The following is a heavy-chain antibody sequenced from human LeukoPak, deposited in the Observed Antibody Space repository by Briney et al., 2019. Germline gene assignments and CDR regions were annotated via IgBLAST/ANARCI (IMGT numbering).Heavy chain of an antibody. CDR3: ARVAPGHDIGRGYFDY. CDR2: ITSSSGTI. CDR1: GFTFSIYS. V-gene: IGHV3-48*01. D-gene: IGHD2-21*01. J-gene: IGHJ4*01. Sequence: QSGGSLRLSCVASGFTFSIYSMNWVRQAPGKGLEWVSYITSSSGTIYYTDSVKGRFTISRDNAKNSLYLQMNSLRAEDTAVYYCARVAPGHDIGRGYFDYWGHGTLVTVSS.